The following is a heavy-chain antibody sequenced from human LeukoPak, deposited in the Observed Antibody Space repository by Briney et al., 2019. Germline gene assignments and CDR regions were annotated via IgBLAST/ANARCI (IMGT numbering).Heavy chain of an antibody. D-gene: IGHD3-22*01. CDR3: AREMYYYDSSGSLDY. J-gene: IGHJ4*02. CDR1: GFAFSHFA. Sequence: RGGSLRLSCAASGFAFSHFAMSWVRQAPGKGLEWVSYISSSSSTIYYADSVKGRFTISRDNAKNSLYLQMNSLRAEDTAVYYCAREMYYYDSSGSLDYWGQGTLVTVSS. V-gene: IGHV3-48*04. CDR2: ISSSSSTI.